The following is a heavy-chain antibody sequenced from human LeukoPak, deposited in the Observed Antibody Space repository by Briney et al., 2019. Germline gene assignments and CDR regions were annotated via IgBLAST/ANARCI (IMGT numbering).Heavy chain of an antibody. CDR2: INGDGSST. Sequence: GGSLRLSCAASGFTFSSYWMNWVRQAPGKGLVWVSRINGDGSSTNYADSVKGRFTISRDNAKNTLYLQINSLRAEDTAVYYCARVANWNYGYYYYYMDVWGKGTTVTVSS. D-gene: IGHD1-7*01. J-gene: IGHJ6*03. V-gene: IGHV3-74*01. CDR3: ARVANWNYGYYYYYMDV. CDR1: GFTFSSYW.